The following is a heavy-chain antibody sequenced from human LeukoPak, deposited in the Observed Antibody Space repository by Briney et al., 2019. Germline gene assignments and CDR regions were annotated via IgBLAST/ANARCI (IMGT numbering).Heavy chain of an antibody. D-gene: IGHD3-3*01. Sequence: GASVKVSCKASGYTFTSYDINWVRQATGQGLEWMGWMNPNSGNTGYAQKFQGRVTITRNTSISTAYMELSSLRSEDTAVYYCARGGGGRYDFWSGYYSNWFDPWGQGTLVTVSS. J-gene: IGHJ5*02. CDR3: ARGGGGRYDFWSGYYSNWFDP. CDR2: MNPNSGNT. CDR1: GYTFTSYD. V-gene: IGHV1-8*03.